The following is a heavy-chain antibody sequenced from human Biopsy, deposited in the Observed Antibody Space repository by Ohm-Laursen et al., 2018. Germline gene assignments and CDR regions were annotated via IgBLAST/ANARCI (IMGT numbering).Heavy chain of an antibody. V-gene: IGHV3-21*01. CDR2: ISSSGSYT. D-gene: IGHD1-14*01. Sequence: SLRLSCAASEFTFSVYAMNWVRQAPGKGLEWVSSISSSGSYTFYAGPLRGRFTISRDNAKNSLSLHMINLRAEDTAVYYCARDLRADRKYFFDSWGQGTLVTVSS. CDR3: ARDLRADRKYFFDS. J-gene: IGHJ4*02. CDR1: EFTFSVYA.